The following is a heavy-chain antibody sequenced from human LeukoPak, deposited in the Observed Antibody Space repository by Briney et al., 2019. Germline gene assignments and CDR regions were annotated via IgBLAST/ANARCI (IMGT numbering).Heavy chain of an antibody. J-gene: IGHJ3*02. CDR1: GGSISSSYYY. V-gene: IGHV4-30-4*08. D-gene: IGHD3-10*02. Sequence: PSETLSLTCSVSGGSISSSYYYWGWIRQPPGKGLQWIGYIYDSGSTYYNPSLKSRVTISIDTSKNQISLKLTSVTAADTAMYYCVREGLIMFREDAFAIWGQWTVVTLSS. CDR2: IYDSGST. CDR3: VREGLIMFREDAFAI.